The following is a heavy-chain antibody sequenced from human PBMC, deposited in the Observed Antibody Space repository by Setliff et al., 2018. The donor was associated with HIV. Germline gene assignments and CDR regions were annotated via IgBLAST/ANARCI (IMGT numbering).Heavy chain of an antibody. D-gene: IGHD4-4*01. J-gene: IGHJ4*02. Sequence: ASVKVSCKASGYTFTNYGINWVRQAPGQGLEWMGWINAGNGNTKYSQKFQGRVTITRDTSASTAYMELSSLRSEDTAVYYCAPIDPFPHYYSNSSFDYWGQGTLVTVSS. CDR1: GYTFTNYG. V-gene: IGHV1-18*01. CDR2: INAGNGNT. CDR3: APIDPFPHYYSNSSFDY.